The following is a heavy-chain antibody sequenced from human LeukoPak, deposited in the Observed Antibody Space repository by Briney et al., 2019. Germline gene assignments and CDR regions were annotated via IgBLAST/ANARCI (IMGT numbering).Heavy chain of an antibody. J-gene: IGHJ4*02. CDR2: INHSGST. CDR1: GGSFSGYY. Sequence: SETLSLTCAVYGGSFSGYYWSWIRQPPGKGLEWIGEINHSGSTNYNPSLKSRATISVDTSKNQFSLKLSSVTAADTAVYYCARLWNYDYIWGSYRFFDYWSQGTLVTVSS. V-gene: IGHV4-34*01. D-gene: IGHD3-16*02. CDR3: ARLWNYDYIWGSYRFFDY.